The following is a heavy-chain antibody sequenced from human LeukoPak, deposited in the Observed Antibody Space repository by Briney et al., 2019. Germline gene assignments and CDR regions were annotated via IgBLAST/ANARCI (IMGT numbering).Heavy chain of an antibody. CDR3: ARELEKEFDY. D-gene: IGHD1-1*01. Sequence: ASVKVSCKASGYTFTGYYMHWVRQAPGQGLEWMGWINPNSGGTNYAQKFQGWVTMTRDTSISTACMELSRLRSDDTAVYYCARELEKEFDYWGQGTLVTVSS. CDR2: INPNSGGT. V-gene: IGHV1-2*04. CDR1: GYTFTGYY. J-gene: IGHJ4*02.